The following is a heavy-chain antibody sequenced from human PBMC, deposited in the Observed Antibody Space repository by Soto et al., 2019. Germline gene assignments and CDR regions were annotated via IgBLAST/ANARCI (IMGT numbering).Heavy chain of an antibody. J-gene: IGHJ6*02. CDR2: ISYDGSKK. CDR1: GFTFGGYC. Sequence: AGSLRLSYAASGFTFGGYCMHWVRQAPGKGLGWVAVISYDGSKKYYADSVKGRFTISRDNSKNTLYLQMNSLRAEDTAVYYYAKDVELEGMVRAPWVYYGMDVWGQGTTVTVSS. CDR3: AKDVELEGMVRAPWVYYGMDV. V-gene: IGHV3-30*18. D-gene: IGHD3-10*01.